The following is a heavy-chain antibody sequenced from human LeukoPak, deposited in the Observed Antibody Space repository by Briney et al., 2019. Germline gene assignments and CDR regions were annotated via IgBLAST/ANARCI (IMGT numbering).Heavy chain of an antibody. D-gene: IGHD4-17*01. V-gene: IGHV3-30*03. Sequence: GGSLRLSCAASGFTFSSYGMHWVRQAPGKGLEWVAVISYDGSNKYYADSVKGRFTISRDNSKNTLYLQMNSLRAEDTAVYYCAGTSYGDYFDYWGQGTLVTVSS. CDR3: AGTSYGDYFDY. CDR2: ISYDGSNK. CDR1: GFTFSSYG. J-gene: IGHJ4*02.